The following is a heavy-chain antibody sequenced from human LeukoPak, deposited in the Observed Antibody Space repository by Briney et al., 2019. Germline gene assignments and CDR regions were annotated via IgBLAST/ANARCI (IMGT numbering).Heavy chain of an antibody. CDR1: GGSISSSNYY. CDR2: IYHSGST. D-gene: IGHD3-22*01. V-gene: IGHV4-39*07. Sequence: SETLSLTCSVSGGSISSSNYYWGWIRQPPGKGLEWIGSIYHSGSTYYNPSLKSRVTISVDTSKNQFSLKLSSVTAADTAVYYCARDGRYYDSSGYYHEYFQHWGQGTLVTVSS. J-gene: IGHJ1*01. CDR3: ARDGRYYDSSGYYHEYFQH.